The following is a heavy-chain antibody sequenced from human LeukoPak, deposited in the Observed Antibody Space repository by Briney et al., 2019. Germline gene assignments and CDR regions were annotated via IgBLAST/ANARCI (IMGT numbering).Heavy chain of an antibody. CDR2: ISWNSGGI. J-gene: IGHJ4*02. CDR1: GFTFDGSA. V-gene: IGHV3-9*01. CDR3: AKEGSVCTNGICRYFDY. Sequence: GRSLSLSCVASGFTFDGSAMHWVRQAPGKGLEWVSYISWNSGGIGYADSVKGRFTISRDNAKNSLYLQMNSLTAEDTALYYCAKEGSVCTNGICRYFDYWGQGTLVTVSS. D-gene: IGHD2-8*01.